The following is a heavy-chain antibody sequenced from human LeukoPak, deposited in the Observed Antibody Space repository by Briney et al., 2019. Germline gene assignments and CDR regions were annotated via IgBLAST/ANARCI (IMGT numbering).Heavy chain of an antibody. CDR2: IYHSGST. D-gene: IGHD2-15*01. J-gene: IGHJ5*02. CDR3: VRVGDCSGGPCDDH. Sequence: SETLSLTCAVSGGSISSSNWWSWVRQPPGKGLEWMGEIYHSGSTNYNPSLKSRVTISVDTSRDQFSLKLSSVTAADTAVYYCVRVGDCSGGPCDDHWGQGTLVTVS. V-gene: IGHV4-4*02. CDR1: GGSISSSNW.